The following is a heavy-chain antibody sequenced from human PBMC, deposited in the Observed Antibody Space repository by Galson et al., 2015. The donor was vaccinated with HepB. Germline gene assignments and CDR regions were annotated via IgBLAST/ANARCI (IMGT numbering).Heavy chain of an antibody. CDR3: ATGWGAGAFDI. J-gene: IGHJ3*02. Sequence: VKVSCKASGYTFIRYYINWVRQAPGQGLEWMGRINPNSGGTNFAQNFQGRVTLTRDTSITTAYMELSSLTSDDTAVYYCATGWGAGAFDIWGQGTMVTVSS. D-gene: IGHD3-16*01. CDR2: INPNSGGT. V-gene: IGHV1-2*06. CDR1: GYTFIRYY.